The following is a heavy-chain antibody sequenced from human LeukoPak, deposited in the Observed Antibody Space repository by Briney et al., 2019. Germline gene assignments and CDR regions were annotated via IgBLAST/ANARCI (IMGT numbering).Heavy chain of an antibody. D-gene: IGHD2-2*01. J-gene: IGHJ1*01. Sequence: GGSLRLSCAASGFTFSSYAMSWVRQAPGKGLEWVSAISGSGGSTYYADSVKGRFTISRDNSKNTLYLQMNSLRAEDTAVYYCARGDQLLFDFQHWGQGTLVTVSS. CDR1: GFTFSSYA. V-gene: IGHV3-23*01. CDR2: ISGSGGST. CDR3: ARGDQLLFDFQH.